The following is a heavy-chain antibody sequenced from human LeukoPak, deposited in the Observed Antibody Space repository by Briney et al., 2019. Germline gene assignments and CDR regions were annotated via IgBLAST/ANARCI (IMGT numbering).Heavy chain of an antibody. D-gene: IGHD2-15*01. CDR2: IRQDGNEI. CDR3: ARGHHCSGGSCYSGNWFDS. CDR1: GFTFSDYW. Sequence: GGSLRLSCAASGFTFSDYWMSWVRQAPGKGLEWVANIRQDGNEIHYVDSVKGRFTISRDNAKNSVYLQMNSVRAEDTAVYYCARGHHCSGGSCYSGNWFDSWGQGTLVTVSS. J-gene: IGHJ5*01. V-gene: IGHV3-7*01.